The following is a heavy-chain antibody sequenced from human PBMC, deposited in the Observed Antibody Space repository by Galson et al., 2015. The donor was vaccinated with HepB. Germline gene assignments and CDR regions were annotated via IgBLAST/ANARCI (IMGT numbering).Heavy chain of an antibody. CDR3: ARDRIRSGCYVFSYYGLAV. CDR2: ISYDGSNK. CDR1: GFTFSSYA. Sequence: SLRLSCAASGFTFSSYAMHWVRQAPGKGLEWVAVISYDGSNKYYADSVKGRFTISRDNSKNTLYLQMNSLRAEDTAVYYCARDRIRSGCYVFSYYGLAVRGHGPTVPVSS. J-gene: IGHJ6*02. D-gene: IGHD6-19*01. V-gene: IGHV3-30*04.